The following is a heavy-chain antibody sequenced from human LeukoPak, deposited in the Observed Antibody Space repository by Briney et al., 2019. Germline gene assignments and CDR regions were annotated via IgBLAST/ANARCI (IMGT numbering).Heavy chain of an antibody. CDR2: ISAGGSST. Sequence: GGSLRLSCAGSGFTFSSYAMSWVRQAPGKGLEWVSAISAGGSSTYYADSVKGRFTLSRDNSKNTLYLQMHSLTAEDTAVYYCAKGSGWGYFSYMDVWGKGTTVTVSS. V-gene: IGHV3-23*01. D-gene: IGHD6-19*01. CDR3: AKGSGWGYFSYMDV. J-gene: IGHJ6*03. CDR1: GFTFSSYA.